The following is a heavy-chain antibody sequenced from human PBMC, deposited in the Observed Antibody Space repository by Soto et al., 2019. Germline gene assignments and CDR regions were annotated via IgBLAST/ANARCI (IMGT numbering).Heavy chain of an antibody. CDR3: ARLFDASGWYDY. D-gene: IGHD6-19*01. Sequence: GESLKISCKGSGYSFTSYWIGWVRQMPGKGLERMGIIYPGDSDTRYSPSFQGQVTISADKSITTTYLQWSSLKTSDTAIYYCARLFDASGWYDYWGQGTLVTVSS. CDR1: GYSFTSYW. CDR2: IYPGDSDT. J-gene: IGHJ4*02. V-gene: IGHV5-51*01.